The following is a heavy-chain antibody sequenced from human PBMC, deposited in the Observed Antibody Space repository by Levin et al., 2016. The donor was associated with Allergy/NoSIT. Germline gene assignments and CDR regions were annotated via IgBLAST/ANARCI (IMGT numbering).Heavy chain of an antibody. CDR2: INAGNGNT. J-gene: IGHJ3*02. CDR3: ARDLILWFGELLEQDAFDI. V-gene: IGHV1-3*01. Sequence: WVRQAPGQRLEWMGWINAGNGNTKYSQKFQGRVTITRDTSASTAYMELSSLRSEDTAVYYCARDLILWFGELLEQDAFDIWGQGTMVTVSS. D-gene: IGHD3-10*01.